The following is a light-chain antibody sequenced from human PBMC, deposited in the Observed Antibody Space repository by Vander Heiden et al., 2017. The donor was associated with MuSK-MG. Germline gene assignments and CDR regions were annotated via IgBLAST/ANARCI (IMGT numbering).Light chain of an antibody. V-gene: IGKV4-1*01. CDR2: WAS. Sequence: DIVMTQSPGSLAVSLGERATINCKSSQSVLYASNNRNYLAWYQQKAGQPPKLLISWASTREFGVPDRFSGSGSGTDFTLTISSLQAEDVAAYFCHQYYSTPHTFGQGTKLGLK. CDR1: QSVLYASNNRNY. CDR3: HQYYSTPHT. J-gene: IGKJ2*01.